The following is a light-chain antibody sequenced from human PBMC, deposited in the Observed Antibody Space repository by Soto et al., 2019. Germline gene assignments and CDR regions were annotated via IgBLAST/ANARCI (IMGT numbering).Light chain of an antibody. Sequence: DIQMTQSPSSLSAYVGDRVTITCRAKESVSSYVNWYQQKPGKAPKLLIYAASSLQSGVPARFSGTGSVTDFTLTISGLQSEDFATYYCQQSYSKWTFGQGTKVEIK. V-gene: IGKV1-39*01. CDR1: ESVSSY. CDR3: QQSYSKWT. J-gene: IGKJ1*01. CDR2: AAS.